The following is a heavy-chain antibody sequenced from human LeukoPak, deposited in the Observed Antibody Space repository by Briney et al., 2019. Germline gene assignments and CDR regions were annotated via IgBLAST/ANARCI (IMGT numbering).Heavy chain of an antibody. V-gene: IGHV3-7*01. CDR3: AGMNFGSGSWRRDAFEI. J-gene: IGHJ3*02. Sequence: GGSLRLSCAASTFTFSRYWMTWVRQAPGKGLEWVAHIKQDGSEKDYVDSVKGRFTISRDNARNLLFLQMNSLRAEDTAVYYCAGMNFGSGSWRRDAFEIGGQGTTVTVSS. D-gene: IGHD3-10*01. CDR2: IKQDGSEK. CDR1: TFTFSRYW.